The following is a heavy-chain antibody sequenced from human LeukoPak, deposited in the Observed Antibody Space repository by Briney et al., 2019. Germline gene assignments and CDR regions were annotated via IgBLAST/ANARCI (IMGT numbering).Heavy chain of an antibody. CDR1: GFTFSSYG. J-gene: IGHJ3*02. Sequence: GGSLRLSCAASGFTFSSYGMHWVRQAPGKGLEWVAVISYDGSNKYYADSVKGRFTISRDNSKNTLYLQMNSLRAEDTAVYYCASETKRGYSYGSPTDAFDIWGQGTMVTVSS. V-gene: IGHV3-30*03. D-gene: IGHD5-18*01. CDR3: ASETKRGYSYGSPTDAFDI. CDR2: ISYDGSNK.